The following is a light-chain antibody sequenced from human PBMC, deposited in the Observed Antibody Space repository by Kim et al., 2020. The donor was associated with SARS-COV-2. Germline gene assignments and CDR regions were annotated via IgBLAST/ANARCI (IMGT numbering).Light chain of an antibody. CDR3: QSYASDNWV. CDR1: SGSIVDDY. Sequence: NFMLTQPPSVSESPGKTVTISCTRSSGSIVDDYVQWYQQRPGTSPTSFIYENNQRPSGVPDRFSGSIDSSSNSASLTISGLKTEDEADYYCQSYASDNWVFGGGTKVTVL. J-gene: IGLJ3*02. V-gene: IGLV6-57*01. CDR2: ENN.